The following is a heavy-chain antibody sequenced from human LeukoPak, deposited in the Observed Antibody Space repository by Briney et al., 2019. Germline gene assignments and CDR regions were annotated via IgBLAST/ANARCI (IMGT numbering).Heavy chain of an antibody. CDR1: GGTFSSYA. V-gene: IGHV1-69*13. D-gene: IGHD6-6*01. Sequence: GASVKVSCKASGGTFSSYAISWVRQAPGQGLEWMGGIIPIFGTANYAQKFQGRVTITADESTSTAYMELSSLRSEDTAAYYCARGSGEYSSSHRLVNLGGNWFDPWGQGTLVTVSS. CDR2: IIPIFGTA. J-gene: IGHJ5*02. CDR3: ARGSGEYSSSHRLVNLGGNWFDP.